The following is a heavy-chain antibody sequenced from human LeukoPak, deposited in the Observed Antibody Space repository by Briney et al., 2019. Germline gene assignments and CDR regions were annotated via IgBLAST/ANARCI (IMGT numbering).Heavy chain of an antibody. CDR2: INPNSGGT. V-gene: IGHV1-2*02. CDR3: ARAQGQGTQWFGEPSKKYYFDY. CDR1: GYTFTGYY. J-gene: IGHJ4*02. D-gene: IGHD3-10*01. Sequence: ASVKVSCKASGYTFTGYYMHWVRQAPGQGLEWMGWINPNSGGTNYAQKFQGRVTMTRDTSISTAYMELSRLRSDDTAVYYCARAQGQGTQWFGEPSKKYYFDYWGQGTLVTVSS.